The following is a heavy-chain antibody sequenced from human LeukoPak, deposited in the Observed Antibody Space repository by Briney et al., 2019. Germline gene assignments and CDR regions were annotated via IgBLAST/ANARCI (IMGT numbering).Heavy chain of an antibody. D-gene: IGHD3-22*01. V-gene: IGHV3-21*01. J-gene: IGHJ4*02. CDR2: ISSSSSYI. Sequence: GGSLRLSCAPSGFTFSSYSMNWVRQAPGKGLEWLSSISSSSSYIYYADSVKGRFTISRDNAKNSLYLQMNSLRADDTAVYYCARSYGDYYDSSGYYQQYVDYWGQGTLVTVSS. CDR3: ARSYGDYYDSSGYYQQYVDY. CDR1: GFTFSSYS.